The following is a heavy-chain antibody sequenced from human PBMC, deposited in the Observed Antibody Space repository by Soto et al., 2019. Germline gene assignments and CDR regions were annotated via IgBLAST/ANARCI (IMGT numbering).Heavy chain of an antibody. V-gene: IGHV4-34*01. CDR3: ARPRGYTYGYRDWYLDL. CDR2: INHSGST. J-gene: IGHJ2*01. Sequence: SETLSLTCAVYGGSFSGYYWSWIRQPPGKGLEWIGEINHSGSTNYNPSLKSRVTISVDTSKNQFSLKLSSVTAADTAVYYCARPRGYTYGYRDWYLDLCGRGALVTVSS. CDR1: GGSFSGYY. D-gene: IGHD5-18*01.